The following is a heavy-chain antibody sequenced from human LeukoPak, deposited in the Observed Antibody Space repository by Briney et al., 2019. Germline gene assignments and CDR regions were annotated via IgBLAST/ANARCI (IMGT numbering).Heavy chain of an antibody. Sequence: GASLRLSCAASGFTFSSYAMSWVRQAPGKGLEWVSVIYSGGSTYYADSVKGRFTISRDNSKNTLYLQMNSLRAEDTAVYYCAGAIYGDYVGAFDIWGQGTMVTVSS. CDR3: AGAIYGDYVGAFDI. CDR2: IYSGGST. V-gene: IGHV3-53*01. J-gene: IGHJ3*02. D-gene: IGHD4-17*01. CDR1: GFTFSSYA.